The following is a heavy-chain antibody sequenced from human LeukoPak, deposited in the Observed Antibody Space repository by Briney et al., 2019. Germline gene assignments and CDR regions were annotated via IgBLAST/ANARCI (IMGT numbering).Heavy chain of an antibody. CDR3: ARFAVHRRLTVAGQFGLDY. D-gene: IGHD6-19*01. CDR2: IIPIFGTA. Sequence: SVKVSCRASGGTFSSYAISWVRQAPGQGLEWMGGIIPIFGTANYAQKFQGRVTITADKSTSTAYMELSSLRSEDTAVYYCARFAVHRRLTVAGQFGLDYWGQGTLVTVSS. J-gene: IGHJ4*02. CDR1: GGTFSSYA. V-gene: IGHV1-69*06.